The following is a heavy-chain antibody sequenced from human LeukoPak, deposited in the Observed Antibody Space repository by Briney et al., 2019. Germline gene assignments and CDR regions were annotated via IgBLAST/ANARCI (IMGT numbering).Heavy chain of an antibody. V-gene: IGHV1-18*01. D-gene: IGHD4/OR15-4a*01. CDR3: ARASHSALTYGMDV. Sequence: ASVKVSCKASGYTSTSYGVSWVRQAPGQGLEWMGWISAYNGNTNYAQKLQGRVTMTTDTSTSTAYMELRSLRSDDTAVYYCARASHSALTYGMDVWGQGTTVTVSS. J-gene: IGHJ6*02. CDR2: ISAYNGNT. CDR1: GYTSTSYG.